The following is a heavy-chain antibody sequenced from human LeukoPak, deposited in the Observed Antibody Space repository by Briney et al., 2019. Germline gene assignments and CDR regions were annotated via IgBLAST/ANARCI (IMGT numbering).Heavy chain of an antibody. J-gene: IGHJ4*02. CDR2: VSGDGGVT. CDR1: GFTFRDFS. V-gene: IGHV3-43*02. CDR3: AKGNNSLSFNFDY. D-gene: IGHD2/OR15-2a*01. Sequence: GGSLRLSCAASGFTFRDFSMHWVRQAPGKGLEWVSLVSGDGGVTHYADSVKGRFTISRDNSENSLYLRMSSLRVEDTAFYYCAKGNNSLSFNFDYWGQGTLVTVSS.